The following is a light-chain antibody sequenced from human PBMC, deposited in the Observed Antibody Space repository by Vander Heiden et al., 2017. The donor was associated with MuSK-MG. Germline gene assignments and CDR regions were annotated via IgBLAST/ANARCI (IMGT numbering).Light chain of an antibody. CDR3: QVWDSSSDHWV. Sequence: SSVLTQPPSVSVAPGKTARITCGGSNIGSKSVHWYQQKPGQAPVLVIYYDSDRPSGIPERFSGSNSGNTATLTISRVEAGDEADYYCQVWDSSSDHWVFGGGTKLTVL. J-gene: IGLJ3*02. CDR1: NIGSKS. CDR2: YDS. V-gene: IGLV3-21*04.